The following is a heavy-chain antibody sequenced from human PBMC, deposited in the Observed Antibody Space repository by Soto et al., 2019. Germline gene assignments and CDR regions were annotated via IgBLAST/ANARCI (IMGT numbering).Heavy chain of an antibody. CDR3: TTGIFYGSGSYYLAEKKTTFDY. D-gene: IGHD3-10*01. CDR2: IKSKTDGGTT. V-gene: IGHV3-15*07. Sequence: GGSLRLSCAASGFTFSNAWMNWVRQAPGKGLEWVGRIKSKTDGGTTDYAAPVKGRFTISRDDSKNTLYLQMNSLKTEDTAVYYCTTGIFYGSGSYYLAEKKTTFDYWGQGTLVTVSS. J-gene: IGHJ4*02. CDR1: GFTFSNAW.